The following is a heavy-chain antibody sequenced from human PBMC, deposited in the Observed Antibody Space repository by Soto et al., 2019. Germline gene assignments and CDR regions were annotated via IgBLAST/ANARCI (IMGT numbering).Heavy chain of an antibody. CDR3: ARVRGTTYYYDSSGYYPDY. J-gene: IGHJ4*02. CDR2: INHSGST. CDR1: GGSFSGYY. Sequence: PSETLSLTCAVYGGSFSGYYWSWIRQPPGKGLEWIGEINHSGSTNYNPSLKSRVTISVDTSKNQFSLKLSSVTAADTAAYYCARVRGTTYYYDSSGYYPDYWGQGTLVTVSS. D-gene: IGHD3-22*01. V-gene: IGHV4-34*01.